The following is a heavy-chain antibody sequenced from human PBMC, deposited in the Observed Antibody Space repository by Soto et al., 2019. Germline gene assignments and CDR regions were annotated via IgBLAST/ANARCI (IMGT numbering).Heavy chain of an antibody. CDR2: IYSDGST. V-gene: IGHV3-66*01. CDR1: GFSVSTKY. CDR3: AREPGRAVAGTIGF. D-gene: IGHD6-19*01. Sequence: GGSLRLSCAASGFSVSTKYMGWVRQAPGRGLQWVSFIYSDGSTYYADSVEGRFTISRDNSKNTVSLQVNSLRAEDTAVYFCAREPGRAVAGTIGFRGPGTLVTVSS. J-gene: IGHJ4*02.